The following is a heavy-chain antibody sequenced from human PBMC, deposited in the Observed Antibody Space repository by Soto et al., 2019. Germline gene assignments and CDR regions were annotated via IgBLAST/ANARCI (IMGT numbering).Heavy chain of an antibody. CDR1: GGSISSGGYS. J-gene: IGHJ3*02. CDR2: IYHSGST. Sequence: PSETLSLTCAVSGGSISSGGYSWSWIRQPPGKGLEWIGYIYHSGSTYYNPSLKSRVTISVDRSKNQFSLKLSSVTAADTAVYYCARVRIDYGGNWGDAFDIWGQGTMVTVSS. D-gene: IGHD4-17*01. CDR3: ARVRIDYGGNWGDAFDI. V-gene: IGHV4-30-2*01.